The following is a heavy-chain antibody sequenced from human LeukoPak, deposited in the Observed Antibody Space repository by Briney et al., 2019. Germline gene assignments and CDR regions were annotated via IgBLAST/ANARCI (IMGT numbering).Heavy chain of an antibody. V-gene: IGHV3-7*01. Sequence: QSGGSLRLSCAASGFTFSSYWMSWVRQAPGKGLEWVANIKQDGSEKYYVDSVKGRFTISRDNAKNSLYLQMNSLRAEDTAVYYCARGFTMVRGVYYFDYWGQGTLVTVSS. CDR2: IKQDGSEK. CDR1: GFTFSSYW. D-gene: IGHD3-10*01. CDR3: ARGFTMVRGVYYFDY. J-gene: IGHJ4*02.